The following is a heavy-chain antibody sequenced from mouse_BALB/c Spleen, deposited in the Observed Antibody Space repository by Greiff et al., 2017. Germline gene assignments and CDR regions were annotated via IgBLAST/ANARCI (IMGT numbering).Heavy chain of an antibody. Sequence: EVNVVESGGGLVQPGGSRKLSCAASGFTFSDYGMAWVRQAPGKGPEGVAFIINLAYSIYYADTVTGRFTISMENAKNTLYLEMSSLRSEDTAMYYCARVDGYSAWFAYWGQGTLVTVSA. CDR1: GFTFSDYG. J-gene: IGHJ3*01. CDR3: ARVDGYSAWFAY. V-gene: IGHV5-15*02. D-gene: IGHD2-3*01. CDR2: IINLAYSI.